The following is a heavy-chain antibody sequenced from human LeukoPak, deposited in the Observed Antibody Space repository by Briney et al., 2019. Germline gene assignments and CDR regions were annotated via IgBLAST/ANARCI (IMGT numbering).Heavy chain of an antibody. Sequence: ASVKVSCKASGYTFTGYYMHWVRQAPGQGLEWMGWINPNSGGTNYAQKFQGRVTMTRDTSISTAYMELSRLRSDDTAVYYCARVVTMVRGLIISEGPFGYWGQGTLVTVSS. D-gene: IGHD3-10*01. V-gene: IGHV1-2*02. CDR2: INPNSGGT. CDR1: GYTFTGYY. CDR3: ARVVTMVRGLIISEGPFGY. J-gene: IGHJ4*02.